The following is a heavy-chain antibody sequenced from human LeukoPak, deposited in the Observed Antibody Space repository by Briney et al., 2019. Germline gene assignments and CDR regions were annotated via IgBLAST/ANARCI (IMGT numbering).Heavy chain of an antibody. CDR3: AKDTDYGGAYYYYGMDV. Sequence: GGYLRLSCAASGFTFSSYAMSWVRQAPGKGLEWVSAISGSGGSTYYADSVKGRFTISRDNSKNTLYLQMNSLRAEDTAVYYCAKDTDYGGAYYYYGMDVWGQGTTVTVSS. V-gene: IGHV3-23*01. CDR2: ISGSGGST. J-gene: IGHJ6*02. CDR1: GFTFSSYA. D-gene: IGHD4-23*01.